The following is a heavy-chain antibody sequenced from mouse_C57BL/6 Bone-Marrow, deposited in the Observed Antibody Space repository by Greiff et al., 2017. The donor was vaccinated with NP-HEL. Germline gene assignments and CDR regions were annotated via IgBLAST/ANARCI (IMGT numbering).Heavy chain of an antibody. CDR2: ISSGGSYT. J-gene: IGHJ4*01. CDR3: ARHLRAMDY. Sequence: EVQGVESGGDLVKPGGSLKLSCAASGFTFSSYGMSWVRQTPDKRLEWVATISSGGSYTYYPDSVKGRFTISKDNAKNTLYLQISSMKSKDTAMYYCARHLRAMDYWGQGTSVTVTS. CDR1: GFTFSSYG. V-gene: IGHV5-6*01.